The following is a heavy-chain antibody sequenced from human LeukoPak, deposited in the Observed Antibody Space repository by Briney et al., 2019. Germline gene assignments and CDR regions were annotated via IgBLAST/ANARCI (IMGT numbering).Heavy chain of an antibody. J-gene: IGHJ4*02. CDR3: TRDPDRSSKVDY. V-gene: IGHV3-11*01. CDR1: GFTFSDYY. Sequence: GGSLRLSCAASGFTFSDYYMSWIRQTPGKGLEWVSYIDSSGTVLYNADSVKGRFTISRDNAKNSLFLQMNSLRVEDTAVYFCTRDPDRSSKVDYWGQGTLVTGSS. D-gene: IGHD3-22*01. CDR2: IDSSGTVL.